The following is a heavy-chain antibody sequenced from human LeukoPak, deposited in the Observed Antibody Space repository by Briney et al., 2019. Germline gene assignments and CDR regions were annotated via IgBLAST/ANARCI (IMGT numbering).Heavy chain of an antibody. Sequence: SETLSLTCAVYGGSFSGYYWSWIRQPPGKGLEWIGEINHSGSTNYNPSLKSRVTISVDTSKNQFSLKLSSVTAADTAVYYCARAASSSSTYYYYYMDVWGKGTTVTVSS. V-gene: IGHV4-34*01. CDR3: ARAASSSSTYYYYYMDV. CDR1: GGSFSGYY. CDR2: INHSGST. J-gene: IGHJ6*03. D-gene: IGHD6-6*01.